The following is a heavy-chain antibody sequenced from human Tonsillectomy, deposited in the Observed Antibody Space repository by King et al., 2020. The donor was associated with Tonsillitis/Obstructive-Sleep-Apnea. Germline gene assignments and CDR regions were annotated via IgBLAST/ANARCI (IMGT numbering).Heavy chain of an antibody. CDR3: ATSPSKIPHAHCLDP. Sequence: QLVQSGAELKKPGSSVKVSCKASGGVFNSYAFSWVRQAPGQGLEWMGSIVPLLDTPNYAQKFQGRVTITADKSTSTVYMELSSLRSEDTAVYYCATSPSKIPHAHCLDPWGQGTLVTVSS. D-gene: IGHD1-14*01. CDR1: GGVFNSYA. V-gene: IGHV1-69*04. CDR2: IVPLLDTP. J-gene: IGHJ5*02.